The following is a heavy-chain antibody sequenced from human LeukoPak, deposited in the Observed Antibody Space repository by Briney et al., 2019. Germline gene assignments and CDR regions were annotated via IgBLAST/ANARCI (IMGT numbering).Heavy chain of an antibody. J-gene: IGHJ4*02. Sequence: PGGSLRLSCAASGFTFSSYAMSWVRQAPGKGLEWVSAISGSGGSTYYADSVKGRFTISRDNSKNTLYPQMNSLRAEDTAVYYCAKDIGAPILAVAGVFDYWGQGTLVTVSS. D-gene: IGHD6-19*01. V-gene: IGHV3-23*01. CDR1: GFTFSSYA. CDR2: ISGSGGST. CDR3: AKDIGAPILAVAGVFDY.